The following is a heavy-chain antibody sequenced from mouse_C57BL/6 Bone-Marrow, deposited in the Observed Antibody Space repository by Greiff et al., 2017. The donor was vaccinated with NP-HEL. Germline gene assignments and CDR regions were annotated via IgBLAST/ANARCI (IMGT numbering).Heavy chain of an antibody. Sequence: DVKLQESGPGLVKPSQSLSLTCSVTGYSITSGYYWNWIRQFPGNKLEWMGYISYDGSNNYNPSLKNRISITRDTSKNQFFLKLNSVTTEDTATYYCATGGLFDYWGQGTTLTVSS. D-gene: IGHD4-1*01. CDR3: ATGGLFDY. CDR1: GYSITSGYY. J-gene: IGHJ2*01. V-gene: IGHV3-6*01. CDR2: ISYDGSN.